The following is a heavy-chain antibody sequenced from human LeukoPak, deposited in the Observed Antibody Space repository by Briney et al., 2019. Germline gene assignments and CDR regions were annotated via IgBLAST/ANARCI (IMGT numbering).Heavy chain of an antibody. Sequence: GASVKVSCKASGYTFTSYGISWVRQAPGQGLEWMGWISAYNGNTNYAQKLQGRVTMTTDTSSSTAYMELRSLRSDDTAVYYCARDLSSGSKDPFDYWGQGTLVTVSS. D-gene: IGHD3-22*01. CDR1: GYTFTSYG. V-gene: IGHV1-18*01. J-gene: IGHJ4*02. CDR3: ARDLSSGSKDPFDY. CDR2: ISAYNGNT.